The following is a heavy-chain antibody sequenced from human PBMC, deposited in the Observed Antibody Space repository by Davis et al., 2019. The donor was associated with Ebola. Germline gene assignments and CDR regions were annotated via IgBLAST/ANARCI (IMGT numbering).Heavy chain of an antibody. V-gene: IGHV4-59*01. J-gene: IGHJ4*02. CDR3: ARYYCSGNSCHGFEY. Sequence: PSETLSLTCTVSGDSISGYYWSWVRQPPGKGLEWIGYVYYSGSTSYNPSLKSRLTISIDTPKNQFSMQLSTVNAADTAVYYCARYYCSGNSCHGFEYWGQGTLVTVSS. CDR2: VYYSGST. D-gene: IGHD2-15*01. CDR1: GDSISGYY.